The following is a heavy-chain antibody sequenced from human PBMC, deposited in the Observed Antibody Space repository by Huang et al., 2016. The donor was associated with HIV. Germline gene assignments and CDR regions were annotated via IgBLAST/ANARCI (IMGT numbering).Heavy chain of an antibody. CDR2: TYPSDTDP. CDR3: ARQGVVTALGF. V-gene: IGHV5-51*01. CDR1: GYSFDKYW. D-gene: IGHD2-21*02. Sequence: EVQMVQSGAEVKKPGESVKISCKGYGYSFDKYWIAWVRQMPGKGLEWVATTYPSDTDPLLRPSFQGRVTISADKSSNTAYLQLSSLKDSDTAMYYCARQGVVTALGFWGQGTLVTVSS. J-gene: IGHJ4*02.